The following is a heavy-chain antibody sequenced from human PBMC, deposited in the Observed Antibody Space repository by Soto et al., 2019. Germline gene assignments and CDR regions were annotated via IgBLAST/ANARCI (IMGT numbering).Heavy chain of an antibody. J-gene: IGHJ4*02. CDR2: IYYSGST. Sequence: QVQLQESGPGLVKPSQTLSLTCTVSGGSISSGGYYWSWIRQHPGKGLEWIGYIYYSGSTYYNPSLKSRITISEDTSKNQFSLKLRSVTAADTAVYYCARAERLLWVGGGGGGPSFDYWGQGTLVTVSS. CDR3: ARAERLLWVGGGGGGPSFDY. D-gene: IGHD3-10*01. V-gene: IGHV4-31*03. CDR1: GGSISSGGYY.